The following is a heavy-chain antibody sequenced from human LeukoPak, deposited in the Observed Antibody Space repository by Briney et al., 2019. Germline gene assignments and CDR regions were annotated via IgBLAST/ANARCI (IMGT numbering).Heavy chain of an antibody. CDR2: IYYSGST. CDR3: LRHNGLLGYDSSER. V-gene: IGHV4-30-4*01. CDR1: GGSISSGDYY. Sequence: PSETLSLTCTVSGGSISSGDYYWSWSRQPPGKGREWFGYIYYSGSTYYNPSLKSRVTISINTSKNQFSLQLNSVTAADTAVYYCLRHNGLLGYDSSERWGQGTLVTVSS. J-gene: IGHJ4*02. D-gene: IGHD3-22*01.